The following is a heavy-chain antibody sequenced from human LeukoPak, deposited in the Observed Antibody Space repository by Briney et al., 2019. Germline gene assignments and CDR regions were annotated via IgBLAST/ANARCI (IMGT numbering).Heavy chain of an antibody. CDR2: ITGSGGST. CDR3: ARVGGQWPGYFDY. CDR1: GFTFSSYA. J-gene: IGHJ4*02. D-gene: IGHD6-19*01. Sequence: GGSLRLSCATSGFTFSSYAMSWVRQAPGKGLEWASIITGSGGSTHYADSVKGRFTISRDNSKNTLYLQMNRLRDEDTAVYYCARVGGQWPGYFDYWGQGTLVTVSS. V-gene: IGHV3-23*01.